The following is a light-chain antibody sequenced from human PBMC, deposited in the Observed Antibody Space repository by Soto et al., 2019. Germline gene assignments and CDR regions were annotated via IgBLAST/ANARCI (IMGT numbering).Light chain of an antibody. Sequence: QSALTQPRSVSGSPGPSGTISCTGTSSDVGGYNYVSWYQQHPGKAPKLMIYDVSKRPSGVPDRFSGSKSVNTASLTISGLLAEDEADYYCCSYAGSYGVVFGGGTTLTVL. CDR1: SSDVGGYNY. V-gene: IGLV2-11*01. CDR3: CSYAGSYGVV. J-gene: IGLJ2*01. CDR2: DVS.